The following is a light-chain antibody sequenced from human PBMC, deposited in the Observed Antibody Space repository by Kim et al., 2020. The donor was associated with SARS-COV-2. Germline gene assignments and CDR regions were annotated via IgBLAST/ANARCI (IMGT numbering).Light chain of an antibody. J-gene: IGLJ1*01. CDR3: QAWDSSTNYV. CDR1: KLGDKY. V-gene: IGLV3-1*01. CDR2: QNT. Sequence: VSPGQTASITCSGDKLGDKYACWYQQKPGQSPLLVIYQNTKRPSGIPERFSGSNSGNTATLTISGTQAIDEADYYCQAWDSSTNYVFGTGTKVTVL.